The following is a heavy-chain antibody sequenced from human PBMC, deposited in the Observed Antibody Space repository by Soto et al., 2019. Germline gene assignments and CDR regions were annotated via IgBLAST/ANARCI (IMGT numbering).Heavy chain of an antibody. CDR3: ATLDAYKSSYSLFYFDS. J-gene: IGHJ4*02. V-gene: IGHV5-51*01. Sequence: PGESLKISCKGSGYRFTSYWIGWVRQMPGKGLEWLGIIFPSDSDIRYSPSFQGQVTISADKSVTTAYLQWSSLKTSDTAMYYCATLDAYKSSYSLFYFDSWGQGPQVTFSS. CDR1: GYRFTSYW. CDR2: IFPSDSDI. D-gene: IGHD5-12*01.